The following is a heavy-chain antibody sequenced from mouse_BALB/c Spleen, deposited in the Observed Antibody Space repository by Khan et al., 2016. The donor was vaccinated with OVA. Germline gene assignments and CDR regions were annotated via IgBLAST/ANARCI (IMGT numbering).Heavy chain of an antibody. Sequence: QIQLVQSGAELVKPGASVKLSCKASGYTFTSYDINWVRQRPEQGLEWIGWIFPGDGSTKYNEKFKGKATLTTDKSSSTAYLQLNRLTSEDSAVFCVARGGYGGFAYWGQGTLVTVSA. CDR2: IFPGDGST. V-gene: IGHV1S56*01. CDR3: ARGGYGGFAY. D-gene: IGHD2-14*01. J-gene: IGHJ3*01. CDR1: GYTFTSYD.